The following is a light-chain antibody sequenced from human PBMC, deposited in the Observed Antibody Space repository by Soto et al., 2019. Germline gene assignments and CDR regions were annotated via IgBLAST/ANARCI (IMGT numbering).Light chain of an antibody. CDR3: QSYDNSLFLV. CDR2: GNN. Sequence: SVLTQPPSVSGAPGQRVTISCTGSASNIGADYDVHWYQHLPGTAPKLLIYGNNNRPSGVPDRFSGSKSGASASLAITGLQPEDEADYYCQSYDNSLFLVFGGGTKVTVL. J-gene: IGLJ2*01. CDR1: ASNIGADYD. V-gene: IGLV1-40*01.